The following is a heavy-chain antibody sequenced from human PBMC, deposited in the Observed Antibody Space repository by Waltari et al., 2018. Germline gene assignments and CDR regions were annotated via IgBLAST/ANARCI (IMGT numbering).Heavy chain of an antibody. D-gene: IGHD6-6*01. V-gene: IGHV4-34*01. Sequence: QVQLQQWGAGLLKPSETLSLTCAVYGGSFSGYYWSWIRQPPGKGLEWIGEINHSGSTNYNPALKSRVTIAVDTAKNQFSLKLSSVTAADTAVYYCAILSAARRRLGFDYWGQGTLVTVSS. J-gene: IGHJ4*02. CDR3: AILSAARRRLGFDY. CDR1: GGSFSGYY. CDR2: INHSGST.